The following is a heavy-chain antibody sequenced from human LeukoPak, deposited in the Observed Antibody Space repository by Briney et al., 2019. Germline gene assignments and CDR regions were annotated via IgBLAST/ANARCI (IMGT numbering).Heavy chain of an antibody. CDR2: ISSSSSYI. J-gene: IGHJ4*02. Sequence: GGSLRLSCAASGFTFSSYSMNWVRQAPGKGLEWVSSISSSSSYIYYADSVKGRFTISRDNAKNSLYLQMNSLRDEDTAVYYCARGLPYRSGWAPFGYWGQGTLVTVSS. CDR3: ARGLPYRSGWAPFGY. D-gene: IGHD6-19*01. CDR1: GFTFSSYS. V-gene: IGHV3-21*01.